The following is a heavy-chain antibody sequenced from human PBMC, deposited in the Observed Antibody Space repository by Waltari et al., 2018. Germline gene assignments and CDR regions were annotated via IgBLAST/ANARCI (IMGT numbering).Heavy chain of an antibody. CDR3: ARDPQWELRLFDY. Sequence: QVQLVESGGGLVKPGGSLRLSCAASGFTFSDYSMGWTRQAPGKGLEWVSYISSSGSTIYYADSVKGRFTISRDNAKNSLYLQMNSLRAEDTAVYYCARDPQWELRLFDYWGQGTLVTVSS. CDR1: GFTFSDYS. V-gene: IGHV3-11*04. J-gene: IGHJ4*02. D-gene: IGHD1-26*01. CDR2: ISSSGSTI.